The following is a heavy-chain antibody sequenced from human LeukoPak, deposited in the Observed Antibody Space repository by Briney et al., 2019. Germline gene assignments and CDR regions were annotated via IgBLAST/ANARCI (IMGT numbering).Heavy chain of an antibody. CDR3: ARDSPYYDFWSGYSRPLDY. V-gene: IGHV3-48*01. Sequence: PGGSLRLSCAASGFTFRSYGMHWVRQAPGKGLEWVTYISSSSNSIYYADSVQGRFTVSRDNAKNSLYLQMNSLRAEDTAVYYCARDSPYYDFWSGYSRPLDYWGQGTLVTVSS. CDR2: ISSSSNSI. J-gene: IGHJ4*02. D-gene: IGHD3-3*01. CDR1: GFTFRSYG.